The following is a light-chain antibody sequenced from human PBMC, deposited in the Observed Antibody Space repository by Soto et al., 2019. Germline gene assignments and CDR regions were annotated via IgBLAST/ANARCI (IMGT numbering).Light chain of an antibody. CDR3: QQYNSWPPRYT. Sequence: DIVLTQSPATLSVSPGESATLSCRASQSVSRALAWYQHVPGQAPRLLISDSSTRATGVPARFSGSGSGTRFTLTISSLQSEDFAVYYCQQYNSWPPRYTFGQGTKLQI. CDR2: DSS. CDR1: QSVSRA. J-gene: IGKJ2*01. V-gene: IGKV3-15*01.